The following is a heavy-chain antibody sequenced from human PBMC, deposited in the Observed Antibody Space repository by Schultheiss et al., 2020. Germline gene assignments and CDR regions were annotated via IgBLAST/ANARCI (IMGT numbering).Heavy chain of an antibody. J-gene: IGHJ4*02. CDR1: GGSISSSSYY. V-gene: IGHV4-61*05. Sequence: SQTLSLTCTVSGGSISSSSYYWGWIRQPPGKGLEWIGYIYSSGSTNYNPSLQSRVTMSVDTSKNQFSLRLSSVTAADTAVYYCARAAAEHPHFDYWGQGTLVTVSS. D-gene: IGHD3-3*02. CDR3: ARAAAEHPHFDY. CDR2: IYSSGST.